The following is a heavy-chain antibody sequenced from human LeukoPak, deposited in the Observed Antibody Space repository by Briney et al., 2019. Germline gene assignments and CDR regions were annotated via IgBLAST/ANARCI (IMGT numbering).Heavy chain of an antibody. Sequence: ASVKVSCKASGYPFSDYYMHWVRQAPGQGLEWLGWINPNSGGTNYAQKFQDRVTMTRDASVRTAYMELTSLTSDDTAVYYCAREIDTYSGSYFNYWGQGTLVTVSS. CDR2: INPNSGGT. V-gene: IGHV1-2*02. D-gene: IGHD1-26*01. CDR3: AREIDTYSGSYFNY. CDR1: GYPFSDYY. J-gene: IGHJ4*02.